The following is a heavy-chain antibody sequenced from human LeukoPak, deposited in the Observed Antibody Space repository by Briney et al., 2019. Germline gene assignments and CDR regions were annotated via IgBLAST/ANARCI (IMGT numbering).Heavy chain of an antibody. D-gene: IGHD6-19*01. J-gene: IGHJ3*02. CDR1: GGSIRSSYYY. CDR2: IYDSGST. CDR3: ARHEGAVAELDAFDI. V-gene: IGHV4-39*01. Sequence: KPSETLSLTCTVSGGSIRSSYYYWGWIRQPPGKGLEWIGSIYDSGSTYYNPSLKSRVTISVDTSKNQFSLKLSSVTAADTAVYYCARHEGAVAELDAFDIWGQGTMVTVSS.